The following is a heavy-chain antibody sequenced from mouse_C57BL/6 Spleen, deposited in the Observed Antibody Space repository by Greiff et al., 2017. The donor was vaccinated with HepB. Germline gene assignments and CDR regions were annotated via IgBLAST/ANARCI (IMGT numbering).Heavy chain of an antibody. V-gene: IGHV1-61*01. Sequence: QVQLQQPGAELVRPGSSVKLSCKASGYTFTSYWMDWVKQRPGQGLEWIGNIYPSDSETHYNQKFKDKATLTVDKSSSTAYMQLSSLTSEDSAVYYCARRYGTWSAYWGQGTLVTVSA. CDR1: GYTFTSYW. CDR3: ARRYGTWSAY. J-gene: IGHJ3*01. CDR2: IYPSDSET. D-gene: IGHD2-10*02.